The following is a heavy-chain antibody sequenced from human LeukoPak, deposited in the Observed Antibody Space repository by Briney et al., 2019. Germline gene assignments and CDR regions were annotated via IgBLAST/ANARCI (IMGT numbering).Heavy chain of an antibody. D-gene: IGHD3-3*01. CDR1: GFTFSSYW. CDR2: IKQDGSEK. CDR3: ARSDTGLEWGRNWFDP. V-gene: IGHV3-7*01. J-gene: IGHJ5*02. Sequence: GGSLRLSCAASGFTFSSYWMSWVRQAPGKGLEWVANIKQDGSEKYYVDSVKGRFTISRDNAKNSLYLQMSSLRAEDTAVYYCARSDTGLEWGRNWFDPWGQGTLVTVSS.